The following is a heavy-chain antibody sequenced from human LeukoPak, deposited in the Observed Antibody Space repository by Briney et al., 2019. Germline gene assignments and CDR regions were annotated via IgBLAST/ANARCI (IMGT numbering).Heavy chain of an antibody. J-gene: IGHJ4*02. D-gene: IGHD4-23*01. CDR2: INSSGGSR. V-gene: IGHV3-23*01. CDR1: GFTFSSYA. Sequence: GGPLRLSCAASGFTFSSYAMSWVRQAPGKGLEWVSSINSSGGSRYYADSVKGRFTMSRDNSKNTLDLQMNSLRAEDTAVYYCAKIGGNVVYWGQGTLVTVSS. CDR3: AKIGGNVVY.